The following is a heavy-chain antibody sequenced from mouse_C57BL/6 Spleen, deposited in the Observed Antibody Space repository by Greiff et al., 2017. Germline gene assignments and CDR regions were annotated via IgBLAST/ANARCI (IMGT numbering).Heavy chain of an antibody. V-gene: IGHV1-74*01. D-gene: IGHD1-1*01. CDR3: AIGYYNCSSAFAY. Sequence: QVHLQQSGAELVTPGPSVKLSCKASGYTLSSYWRHGVTQRPSQCLEWIGGILPCGGGTNYNEKFKSKATFTVDKSSSTAYMQLSSLTTEDSAVYYCAIGYYNCSSAFAYWGQGTSVTVSS. J-gene: IGHJ4*01. CDR1: GYTLSSYW. CDR2: ILPCGGGT.